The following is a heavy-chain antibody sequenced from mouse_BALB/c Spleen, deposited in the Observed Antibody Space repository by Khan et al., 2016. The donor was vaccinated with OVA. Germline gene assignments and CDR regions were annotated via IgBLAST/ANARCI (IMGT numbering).Heavy chain of an antibody. D-gene: IGHD2-1*01. Sequence: VQLQQSGAEFVKPGASVKLSCTASGFNIKDTYIHWVNQRPEQGLEWIGRIDPANDDIKYDPKFQGKATLTEDTSSNTAYLHLSSLTSEDTAVCYCSTLYGNLFAYWGQGTLVTVSA. CDR1: GFNIKDTY. CDR3: STLYGNLFAY. J-gene: IGHJ3*01. CDR2: IDPANDDI. V-gene: IGHV14-3*02.